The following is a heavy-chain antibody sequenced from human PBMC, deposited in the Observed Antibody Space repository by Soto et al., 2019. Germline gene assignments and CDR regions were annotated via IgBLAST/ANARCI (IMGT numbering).Heavy chain of an antibody. V-gene: IGHV4-4*02. D-gene: IGHD5-12*01. CDR2: IYHSGST. J-gene: IGHJ3*02. Sequence: SETLSLTCSVSGCSISSSNWWSWVRQPPGKGLEWIGEIYHSGSTNYNPSLKSRVTISVDKSKNQFSLKLSSVTAADTAVYYCARGRPATNGAFDIWGQGTMVTVSS. CDR1: GCSISSSNW. CDR3: ARGRPATNGAFDI.